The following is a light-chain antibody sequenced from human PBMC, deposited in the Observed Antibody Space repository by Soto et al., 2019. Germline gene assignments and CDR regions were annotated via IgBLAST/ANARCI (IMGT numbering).Light chain of an antibody. V-gene: IGKV3D-7*01. CDR2: GAS. Sequence: PGERVTLSCRASQSVSSSYLTWYQQKPGQAPRLLIYGASTRATSIPARFSGSGSGTDFTFTISSLQPEDFAVYYCQQDYNLPFTFGQGTRLEIK. CDR3: QQDYNLPFT. J-gene: IGKJ5*01. CDR1: QSVSSSY.